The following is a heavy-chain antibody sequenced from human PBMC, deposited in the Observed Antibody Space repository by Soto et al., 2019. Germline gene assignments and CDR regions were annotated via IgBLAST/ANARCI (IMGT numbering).Heavy chain of an antibody. D-gene: IGHD4-4*01. J-gene: IGHJ5*02. CDR2: IYYSGST. Sequence: SETLSLTCTVSGGSISSGGYYWSWILHHPGKGLEWIGYIYYSGSTYYNPSLKSRVTISVDTSKNQFSLKLSSVTAADTAVYYCARERAVSVDYSNYKEDNWFDPWGQGTLVTVSS. V-gene: IGHV4-31*03. CDR3: ARERAVSVDYSNYKEDNWFDP. CDR1: GGSISSGGYY.